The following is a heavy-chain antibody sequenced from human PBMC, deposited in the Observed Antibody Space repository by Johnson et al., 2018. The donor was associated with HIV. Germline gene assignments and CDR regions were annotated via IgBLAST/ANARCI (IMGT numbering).Heavy chain of an antibody. CDR1: GFTFSSYA. D-gene: IGHD2-2*01. J-gene: IGHJ3*02. V-gene: IGHV3-66*01. Sequence: VQVVESGGGLVQPGGSLRLSCAASGFTFSSYAMSWVRQAPGKGLEWVSVIYSGGSTYYADSVKGRFTISRDNSKNTLYLQMNSLRAEDTAVYYCARAQPLVAFDIWGQGTMVTVSS. CDR3: ARAQPLVAFDI. CDR2: IYSGGST.